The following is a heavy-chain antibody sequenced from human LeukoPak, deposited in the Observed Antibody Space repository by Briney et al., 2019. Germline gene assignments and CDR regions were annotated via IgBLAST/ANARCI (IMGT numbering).Heavy chain of an antibody. CDR3: AKGGATVIDY. J-gene: IGHJ4*02. V-gene: IGHV3-33*06. CDR2: IWNDGTKK. CDR1: GFTLSSYG. Sequence: GTSLRLSCAASGFTLSSYGMHWVRQAPGKGLKWVAIIWNDGTKKYYSDSVKGRFTISRDDSKNTLYLQMNSLRAEDTAVYYCAKGGATVIDYWGQGTLVTVSS. D-gene: IGHD4-17*01.